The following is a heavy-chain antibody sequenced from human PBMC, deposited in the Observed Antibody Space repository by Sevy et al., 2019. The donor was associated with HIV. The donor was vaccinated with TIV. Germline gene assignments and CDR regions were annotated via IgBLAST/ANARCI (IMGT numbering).Heavy chain of an antibody. CDR1: GYTFTSYG. V-gene: IGHV1-18*01. Sequence: ASVKVSCKASGYTFTSYGISWVRQAPGQGLEWMGWISAYNGKGNYAQKFQGTVTMTTDTSTSTAYMELRSLRSDDTAVYYCVRDGWNELYGMDVWGQGTTVTVSS. J-gene: IGHJ6*02. D-gene: IGHD1-1*01. CDR3: VRDGWNELYGMDV. CDR2: ISAYNGKG.